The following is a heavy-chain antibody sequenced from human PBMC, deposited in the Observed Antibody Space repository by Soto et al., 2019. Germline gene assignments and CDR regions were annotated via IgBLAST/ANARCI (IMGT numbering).Heavy chain of an antibody. J-gene: IGHJ3*01. CDR2: VSGSSSYI. CDR3: ARDLRGHYGP. CDR1: GFTFSSHG. Sequence: SLRLSCGAAGFTFSSHGMICVRQAPGKGLEWVSSVSGSSSYIYYADSVKGRFTVSRDNANNLVFLQMNGLRPEDRAMYYCARDLRGHYGPWGQGTMVTVSS. D-gene: IGHD4-17*01. V-gene: IGHV3-21*06.